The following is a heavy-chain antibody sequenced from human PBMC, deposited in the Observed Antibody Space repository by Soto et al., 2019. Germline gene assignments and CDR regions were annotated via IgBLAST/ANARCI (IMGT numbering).Heavy chain of an antibody. Sequence: PGGSLRLSCAASGFTFNRYAMSWVRQAPGKGLEWVSTISGSGGSTYYADSVQGRFSISRDNSKNTLSLQVNSLRAEDTAVYYCAKYYYGSGSIRAFDFWGQGTMVTVSS. D-gene: IGHD3-10*01. CDR2: ISGSGGST. CDR1: GFTFNRYA. V-gene: IGHV3-23*01. J-gene: IGHJ3*01. CDR3: AKYYYGSGSIRAFDF.